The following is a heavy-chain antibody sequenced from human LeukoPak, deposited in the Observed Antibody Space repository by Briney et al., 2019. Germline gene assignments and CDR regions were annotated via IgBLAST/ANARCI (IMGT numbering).Heavy chain of an antibody. V-gene: IGHV3-53*01. D-gene: IGHD5-12*01. CDR1: GFTVRSNY. Sequence: GGSLRLSCAASGFTVRSNYMSWVRLAPGKGVEGVSVIYSGGSTYYADSVKGRFTISRDHSKNTLYLQMNSLIAEDTAVYYCARVDIVYYYGMDVWGQGTTVTVSS. CDR2: IYSGGST. CDR3: ARVDIVYYYGMDV. J-gene: IGHJ6*02.